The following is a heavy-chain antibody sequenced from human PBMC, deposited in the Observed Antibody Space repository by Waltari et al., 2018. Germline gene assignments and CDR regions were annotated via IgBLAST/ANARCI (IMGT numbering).Heavy chain of an antibody. J-gene: IGHJ4*02. Sequence: QVQLQESGPGLVKPSQTLSLTCTVSGGSISSGGDYWSWNRQHPGKGLEWIGYIYYSGSTYYNPSLKSRVTISVDTSKNQFSLKLSSVTAADTAVYYCARDPDSSGYFFDYWGQGTLVTVSS. D-gene: IGHD3-22*01. V-gene: IGHV4-31*03. CDR2: IYYSGST. CDR3: ARDPDSSGYFFDY. CDR1: GGSISSGGDY.